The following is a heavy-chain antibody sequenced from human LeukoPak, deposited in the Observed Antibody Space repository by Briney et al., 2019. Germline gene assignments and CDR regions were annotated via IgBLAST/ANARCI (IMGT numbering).Heavy chain of an antibody. D-gene: IGHD1-26*01. J-gene: IGHJ4*02. CDR1: GFSPSVVGMG. CDR3: ARLIVGAARVFDS. CDR2: DYWDDEK. Sequence: ESGPTLVKSTQTLTLTCSVSGFSPSVVGMGVGWIPQPPGKAPVWLAVDYWDDEKRYSPSLQTRLTITADISKNQVVLTMTNMDPVDTATYYCARLIVGAARVFDSWGQGTLVTVSS. V-gene: IGHV2-5*02.